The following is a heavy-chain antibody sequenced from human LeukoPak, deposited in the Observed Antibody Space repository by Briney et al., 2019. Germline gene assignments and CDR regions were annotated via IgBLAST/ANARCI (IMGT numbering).Heavy chain of an antibody. CDR1: GYTFTSYG. J-gene: IGHJ4*02. Sequence: SVKVSCKASGYTFTSYGISWVRQAPGQGLEWMGGIIPIFGTANYAQKFQGRVTITADESTSTAYMELSSLRSEDTAVYYCARSERDATVTTDYWGQGTLVTVSS. D-gene: IGHD4-17*01. CDR3: ARSERDATVTTDY. V-gene: IGHV1-69*13. CDR2: IIPIFGTA.